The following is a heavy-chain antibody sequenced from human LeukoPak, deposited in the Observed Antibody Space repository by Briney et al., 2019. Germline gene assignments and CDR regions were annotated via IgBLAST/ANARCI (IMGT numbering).Heavy chain of an antibody. CDR2: ISPSGGST. J-gene: IGHJ4*02. Sequence: GGSLRLSCAASGFTFSSYAMSWVRQAPGEGLEWVSTISPSGGSTFYADSVKGRFTIFRDNSKNTLYLQMNSLRAEDTAVYYCARFASGSYYGLDYWGQGTLVTVSS. CDR1: GFTFSSYA. V-gene: IGHV3-23*01. CDR3: ARFASGSYYGLDY. D-gene: IGHD1-26*01.